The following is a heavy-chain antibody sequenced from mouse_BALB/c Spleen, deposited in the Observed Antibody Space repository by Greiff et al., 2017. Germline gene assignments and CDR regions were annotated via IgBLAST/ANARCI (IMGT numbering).Heavy chain of an antibody. V-gene: IGHV5-6-5*01. CDR1: GFTFSSYA. CDR2: ISSGGST. J-gene: IGHJ1*01. D-gene: IGHD1-1*01. CDR3: ARGRGLRDWYFDV. Sequence: EVQLVESGGGLVKPGGSLKLSCAASGFTFSSYAMSWVRQTPEKRLEWVASISSGGSTYYPDSVKGRFTISRDNARNILYLQMSSLRSEDTAMYYCARGRGLRDWYFDVWGAGTTVTVSS.